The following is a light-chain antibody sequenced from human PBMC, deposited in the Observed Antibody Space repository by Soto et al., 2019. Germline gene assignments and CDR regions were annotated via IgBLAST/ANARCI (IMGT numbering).Light chain of an antibody. Sequence: DIQMTQSPSTLPASVGDSVTITFLASQSISNWLAWYQQKPETAPKLLIYHASTLESGVPSRFSGSGSGTEFTLTISSLQPDDFATYYCQQYNSYSPWTFGQGTKVDI. V-gene: IGKV1-5*01. CDR3: QQYNSYSPWT. CDR2: HAS. CDR1: QSISNW. J-gene: IGKJ1*01.